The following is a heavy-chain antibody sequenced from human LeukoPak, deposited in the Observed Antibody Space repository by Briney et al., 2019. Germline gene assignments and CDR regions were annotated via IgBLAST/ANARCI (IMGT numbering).Heavy chain of an antibody. CDR3: ARDPGYGAGSYSGLDSFDL. CDR1: GFILSGYE. CDR2: ISSSGTIV. D-gene: IGHD3-10*01. J-gene: IGHJ3*01. V-gene: IGHV3-48*03. Sequence: GGSLRLSCAASGFILSGYEMNWVRQAPGKGLEWVSYISSSGTIVYYADSVQGRFTISRDNAKNSLYLQMDSLRVDDTAVYYCARDPGYGAGSYSGLDSFDLWGLGTMATVS.